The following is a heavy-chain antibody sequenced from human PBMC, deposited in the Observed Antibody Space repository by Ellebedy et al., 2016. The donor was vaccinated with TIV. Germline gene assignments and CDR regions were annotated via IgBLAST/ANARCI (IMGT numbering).Heavy chain of an antibody. Sequence: AASVKVSCKASGGTFSNYAISWLRQAPGQGLEWMGRFIPIVDIANSAQKIQGRVTITADKSTSTGYMELRRLRSEDTAVYYCAREVIDDKVWGRNLYSFGHFDYWGQGTLVTVSS. J-gene: IGHJ4*02. D-gene: IGHD3-16*02. V-gene: IGHV1-69*04. CDR3: AREVIDDKVWGRNLYSFGHFDY. CDR2: FIPIVDIA. CDR1: GGTFSNYA.